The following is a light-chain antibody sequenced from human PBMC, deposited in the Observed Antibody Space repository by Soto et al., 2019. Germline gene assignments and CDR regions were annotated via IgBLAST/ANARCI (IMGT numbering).Light chain of an antibody. CDR2: EVT. CDR3: SSYRGSSPLHVV. CDR1: SSDVGGYNY. V-gene: IGLV2-14*01. J-gene: IGLJ2*01. Sequence: QSALTQPASVSGSPGQSITISCTGTSSDVGGYNYVSWYQQHPGKAPKLMIYEVTNRPSGVSYRFSGSKSGNTASLTISGLQAEDEAAYYCSSYRGSSPLHVVFGGGTNLTVL.